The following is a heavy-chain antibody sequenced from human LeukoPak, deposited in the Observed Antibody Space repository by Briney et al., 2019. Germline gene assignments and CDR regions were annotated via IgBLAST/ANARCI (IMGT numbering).Heavy chain of an antibody. V-gene: IGHV3-48*03. CDR2: ISSSSTTI. CDR3: ARKLVHYFDY. J-gene: IGHJ4*02. Sequence: PGGSQSRGCAGIGDTFRSYGLNCIRQAAGKGREWVSYISSSSTTIYYADSVKGRFTISRDNAKNALYLQMSSLRAEDTAVYYCARKLVHYFDYWGQGTLVTVCS. CDR1: GDTFRSYG. D-gene: IGHD6-6*01.